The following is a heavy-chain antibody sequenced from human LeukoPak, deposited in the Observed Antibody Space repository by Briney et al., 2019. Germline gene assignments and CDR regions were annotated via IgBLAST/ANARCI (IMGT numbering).Heavy chain of an antibody. Sequence: PGGSLSLSCTTSGFTFSDYSMSWVRQATGQGREWVSSIDRRSSHIYPADSVKGRFSISRDNALYLQMNRLRAEDTGVYYCARGPLTYSPSFWHYFYMDVWGKGTTVIVSS. CDR2: IDRRSSHI. J-gene: IGHJ6*03. V-gene: IGHV3-21*01. D-gene: IGHD4-11*01. CDR3: ARGPLTYSPSFWHYFYMDV. CDR1: GFTFSDYS.